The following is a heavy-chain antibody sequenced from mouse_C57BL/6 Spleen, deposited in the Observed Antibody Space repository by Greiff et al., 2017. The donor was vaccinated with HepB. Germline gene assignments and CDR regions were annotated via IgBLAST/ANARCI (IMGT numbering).Heavy chain of an antibody. CDR3: AREGGNYYGSSFYAMDY. Sequence: VQLQQSGPELVKPGASVKMSCKASGYTFTDNNMHWVKQSHGKSLEWIGYINPNNGGTSYNQKFKGKATLTVNKSSSTAYMELRSLTSEDSAVYYCAREGGNYYGSSFYAMDYWGQGTSVTVSS. CDR2: INPNNGGT. V-gene: IGHV1-22*01. D-gene: IGHD1-1*01. J-gene: IGHJ4*01. CDR1: GYTFTDNN.